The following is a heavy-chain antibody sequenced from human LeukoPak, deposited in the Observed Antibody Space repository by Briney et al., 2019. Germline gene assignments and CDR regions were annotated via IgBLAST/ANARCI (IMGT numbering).Heavy chain of an antibody. J-gene: IGHJ4*02. Sequence: PSETLSLTCAVSGYSISSGYYWGWIRQPPGKGLEWIGRIYHSGSTYYNPSLKSRVTISVDTSKNQFSLELSSVTAADTAVYYCARAYDSSGNDYWGQGTLVTVSS. CDR3: ARAYDSSGNDY. CDR2: IYHSGST. CDR1: GYSISSGYY. V-gene: IGHV4-38-2*01. D-gene: IGHD3-22*01.